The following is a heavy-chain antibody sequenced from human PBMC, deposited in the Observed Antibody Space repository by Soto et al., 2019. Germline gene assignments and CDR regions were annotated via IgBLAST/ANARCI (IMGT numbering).Heavy chain of an antibody. Sequence: SVKVSCKASGGTFSSYTISWVRQAPGQGLEWMGRIIPILGIANYAQKFQGRVTITADKSTSTAYMELSSLRSEDTAVYYCARVHCSGGSCYSPLSYDYWGQGTLVTAPQ. CDR3: ARVHCSGGSCYSPLSYDY. CDR2: IIPILGIA. D-gene: IGHD2-15*01. J-gene: IGHJ4*02. CDR1: GGTFSSYT. V-gene: IGHV1-69*02.